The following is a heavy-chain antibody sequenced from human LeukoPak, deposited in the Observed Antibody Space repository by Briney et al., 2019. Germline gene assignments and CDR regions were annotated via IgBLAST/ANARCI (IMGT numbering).Heavy chain of an antibody. CDR3: ARDPGSGYEEHFDY. CDR1: GFTFSSYS. D-gene: IGHD5-12*01. CDR2: ISSSGSTM. V-gene: IGHV3-48*04. Sequence: GGSLRLSCAASGFTFSSYSMNWVRQAPGKGLEWVSYISSSGSTMYYTDSVKGRFTISRDNAKDSLYLQMNSLRAEDTAVYYCARDPGSGYEEHFDYWGQGTLVTVSS. J-gene: IGHJ4*02.